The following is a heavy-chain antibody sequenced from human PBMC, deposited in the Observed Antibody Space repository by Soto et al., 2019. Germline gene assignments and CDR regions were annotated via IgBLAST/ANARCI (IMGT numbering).Heavy chain of an antibody. CDR3: AKFYCISTMCQAPAAKSTGGFEI. Sequence: EPQLLESGGGLGHPGGSLRLSCAASGFTFSSYAMSWVRQAPGKGLEWVAAISGSGVSTYYADSVRGGSTISRDNSKKTVDLQMNSRRAEDTAVYYCAKFYCISTMCQAPAAKSTGGFEIWGQGTLVTVSS. CDR2: ISGSGVST. D-gene: IGHD2-15*01. V-gene: IGHV3-23*01. CDR1: GFTFSSYA. J-gene: IGHJ3*02.